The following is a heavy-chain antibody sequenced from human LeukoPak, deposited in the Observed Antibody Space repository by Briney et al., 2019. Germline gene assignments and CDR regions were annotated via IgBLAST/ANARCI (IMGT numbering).Heavy chain of an antibody. D-gene: IGHD3-16*01. CDR3: ASYDYVWGSFFHT. V-gene: IGHV4-39*01. CDR2: IYYSGST. J-gene: IGHJ5*02. CDR1: GGSISSSSYY. Sequence: PSETLSLTCTVSGGSISSSSYYWGWIRQPPGKGLEWIGSIYYSGSTYYNPSLKSRVTISVDTSKNQFSLKLSSVTAADTAVYYCASYDYVWGSFFHTCGQGTLVTVSS.